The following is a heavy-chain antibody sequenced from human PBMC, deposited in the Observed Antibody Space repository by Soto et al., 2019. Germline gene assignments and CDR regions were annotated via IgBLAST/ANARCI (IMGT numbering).Heavy chain of an antibody. D-gene: IGHD3-10*01. CDR1: GASINRGDTDC. CDR3: AHSRRPFYYFRLAV. CDR2: IYYSGRV. V-gene: IGHV4-31*03. Sequence: PSETLSLTCSVSGASINRGDTDCWNWILQHPVKRLVWIGYIYYSGRVYYNPSLESRVTIALDTSRNQFSLKLTSVAAADTAVYYCAHSRRPFYYFRLAVWGQGTTVTVSS. J-gene: IGHJ6*02.